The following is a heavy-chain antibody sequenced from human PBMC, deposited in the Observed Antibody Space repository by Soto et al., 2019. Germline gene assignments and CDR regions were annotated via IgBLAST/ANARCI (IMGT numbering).Heavy chain of an antibody. D-gene: IGHD3-9*01. CDR3: ARGAPQDILTGYYLGWFDP. CDR1: GGSFSGYY. Sequence: QVQLQQWGAGLLKPSETLSLTCAVYGGSFSGYYWSWIRQPPGKGLEWIGEINHSGSTNYNPSLKRRVTISVDTSKNQFSLKLSSVTAADTAVYYCARGAPQDILTGYYLGWFDPWGQGTLVTVSS. J-gene: IGHJ5*02. CDR2: INHSGST. V-gene: IGHV4-34*01.